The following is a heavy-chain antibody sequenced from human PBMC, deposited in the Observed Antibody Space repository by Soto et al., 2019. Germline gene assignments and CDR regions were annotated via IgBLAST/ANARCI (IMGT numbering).Heavy chain of an antibody. CDR1: GFSFSTYG. Sequence: QVQMVESGGGVVQPGRSLRLSCAASGFSFSTYGMHWVRQAPGKGLEWMAVISNDGSNKYYADSVKGRFTISRDNSKDTLILQMNSLRAEDTAVYYCAKVVRADSTSSNFYYYFGMAVWGQGTTVTVSS. V-gene: IGHV3-30*18. J-gene: IGHJ6*02. CDR3: AKVVRADSTSSNFYYYFGMAV. D-gene: IGHD6-6*01. CDR2: ISNDGSNK.